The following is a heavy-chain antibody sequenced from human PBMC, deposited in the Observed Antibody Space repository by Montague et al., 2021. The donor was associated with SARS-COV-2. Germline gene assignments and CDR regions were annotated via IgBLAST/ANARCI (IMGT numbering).Heavy chain of an antibody. V-gene: IGHV4-59*09. CDR2: TGST. Sequence: TGSTNYNPSLWSRVTISVDASKNLFSLKLSSVTVADTAFYYCARGAVELNSNGCEFWGQGTMVTASS. D-gene: IGHD3-22*01. CDR3: ARGAVELNSNGCEF. J-gene: IGHJ3*01.